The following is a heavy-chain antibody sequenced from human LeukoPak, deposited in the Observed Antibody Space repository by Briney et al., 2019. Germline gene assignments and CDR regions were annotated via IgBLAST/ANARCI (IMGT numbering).Heavy chain of an antibody. J-gene: IGHJ4*02. CDR1: GFTFSSDW. Sequence: GGSLRLSCAASGFTFSSDWMLWVRQAQGKGLVWVSRINSDGSSTSYADSVKGRFTISRDNAKNTLYLEMNSLRAEDTAVYYCSRGDDYGDYVRDWGQGTLVTVSS. V-gene: IGHV3-74*01. CDR2: INSDGSST. CDR3: SRGDDYGDYVRD. D-gene: IGHD4-17*01.